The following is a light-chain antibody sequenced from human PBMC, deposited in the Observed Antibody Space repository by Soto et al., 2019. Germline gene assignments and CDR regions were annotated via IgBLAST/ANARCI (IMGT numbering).Light chain of an antibody. CDR1: QSVGSN. V-gene: IGKV3-15*01. J-gene: IGKJ1*01. CDR2: GAS. CDR3: QQYNNWPPDRT. Sequence: EIVMTQSPATLSVSPGDRAALSCRASQSVGSNLAWYQQKPGQAPRLLIYGASTRATGIPARFSGSGSRTDFTLTISSLQSEDFAIYFCQQYNNWPPDRTFGQGTKVEIK.